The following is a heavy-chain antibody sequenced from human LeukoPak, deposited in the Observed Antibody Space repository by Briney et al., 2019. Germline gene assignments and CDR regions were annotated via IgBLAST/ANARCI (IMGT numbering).Heavy chain of an antibody. CDR2: ISYDGSNK. CDR1: GFTFSSYA. Sequence: PGRSLRLSCAASGFTFSSYAMHWVRQAPGKGLEWVATISYDGSNKYYADSVKGRFTISRDNSKNTLYLYMNSLRAEDTAVYYCVRGVGIYESNGYFQPWGERTLVTVSS. V-gene: IGHV3-30-3*01. J-gene: IGHJ4*02. D-gene: IGHD3-22*01. CDR3: VRGVGIYESNGYFQP.